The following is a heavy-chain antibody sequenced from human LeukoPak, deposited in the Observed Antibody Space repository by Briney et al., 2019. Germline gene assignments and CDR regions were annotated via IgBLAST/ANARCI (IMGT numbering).Heavy chain of an antibody. D-gene: IGHD2-21*02. J-gene: IGHJ4*02. CDR3: ATLGGYCGGDCFFDY. Sequence: ASVKVSCKASGYTFTSYYMHWVRQAPGQGLEWMGIINPSGGSTSYAQKFQGRVTMTRDTSTSTVYMELSSLRSEDTAVYYCATLGGYCGGDCFFDYWGQGTLVTVSS. CDR2: INPSGGST. CDR1: GYTFTSYY. V-gene: IGHV1-46*01.